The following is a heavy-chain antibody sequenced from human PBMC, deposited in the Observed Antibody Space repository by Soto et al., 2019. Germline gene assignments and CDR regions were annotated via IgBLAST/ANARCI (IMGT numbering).Heavy chain of an antibody. CDR1: GGTFSSYA. CDR2: IIPIFGTA. V-gene: IGHV1-69*01. D-gene: IGHD3-3*01. CDR3: AREPARITIFGVAPYYYGMDV. J-gene: IGHJ6*02. Sequence: QVQLVQSGAEVKKPGSSVKVSCKASGGTFSSYAISWVRQAPGQGLEWMGGIIPIFGTANYAQKFQGRVTITADESTSTAYMELSRLRSEDTAVYYCAREPARITIFGVAPYYYGMDVWGQGTTVTVSS.